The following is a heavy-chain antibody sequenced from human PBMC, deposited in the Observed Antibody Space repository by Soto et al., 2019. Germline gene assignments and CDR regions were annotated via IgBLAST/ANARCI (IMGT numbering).Heavy chain of an antibody. J-gene: IGHJ6*02. CDR3: ARDGIQLRLGKYSFNGMDV. CDR2: IVPRFGSP. D-gene: IGHD3-16*01. CDR1: GGTFSDYA. Sequence: QVQLVQSGAEMRKPGSSLRVSCKASGGTFSDYAFSWVRQAPGQGLEWMGGIVPRFGSPNYAPKLGGRVTITEDMSSSTVYMELSSLRFDATAFYFCARDGIQLRLGKYSFNGMDVWGQGNTIIVSS. V-gene: IGHV1-69*06.